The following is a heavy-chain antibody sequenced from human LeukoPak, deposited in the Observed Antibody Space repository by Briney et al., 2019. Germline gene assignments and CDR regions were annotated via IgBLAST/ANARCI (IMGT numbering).Heavy chain of an antibody. CDR1: GYTFTGYY. V-gene: IGHV1-2*02. CDR3: ARDKSGSSGWYSYFDY. J-gene: IGHJ4*02. Sequence: GASVKVSFKASGYTFTGYYMHWVRQAPGQGLEWMGWINPNSGGTNYAQKFQGRVTMTRDTSISTAYMELSRLRSDDTAVYYCARDKSGSSGWYSYFDYWGQGTLVTVSS. D-gene: IGHD6-19*01. CDR2: INPNSGGT.